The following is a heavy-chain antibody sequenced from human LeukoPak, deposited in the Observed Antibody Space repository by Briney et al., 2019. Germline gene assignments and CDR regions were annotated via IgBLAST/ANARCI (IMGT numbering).Heavy chain of an antibody. CDR1: GGSFSGYY. D-gene: IGHD3-16*02. CDR2: INHSGST. J-gene: IGHJ4*02. Sequence: PSETLSLTCAVYGGSFSGYYWSWIRQPPGKGLEWIGEINHSGSTNYNPSLKSRVTISVDTSKNQFSLKLSSVTAADTAVYYCASRKLNYDYVWGSYRSTTHFDYWGQGTLVTVSS. V-gene: IGHV4-34*01. CDR3: ASRKLNYDYVWGSYRSTTHFDY.